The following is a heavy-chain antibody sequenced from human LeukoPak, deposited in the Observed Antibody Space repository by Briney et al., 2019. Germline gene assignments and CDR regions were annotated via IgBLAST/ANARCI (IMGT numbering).Heavy chain of an antibody. V-gene: IGHV4-59*02. Sequence: PSETLSLTCTVSGGSVSGYYWSWIRQPPGKGLEWIGYIYYSGSTNYNPSLNSRVTISVDTSKNQSPLKLSSVTAADTAVYYCARHYYDSSGYYIFDYWGQGTLVTVSS. CDR1: GGSVSGYY. J-gene: IGHJ4*02. D-gene: IGHD3-22*01. CDR2: IYYSGST. CDR3: ARHYYDSSGYYIFDY.